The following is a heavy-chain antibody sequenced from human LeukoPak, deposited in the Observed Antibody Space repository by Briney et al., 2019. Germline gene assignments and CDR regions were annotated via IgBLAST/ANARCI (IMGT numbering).Heavy chain of an antibody. CDR1: GFTFSSYA. CDR2: ITASGGNT. J-gene: IGHJ4*02. Sequence: GGSLRLSCAASGFTFSSYAMGWVRQAPGKGLEWVSAITASGGNTYYADSVKGRFTISRDDSKNTLYLQVNSLRAEDTAVYYCAKGNGYSYGRYYFDYWGQGTLVTVSS. CDR3: AKGNGYSYGRYYFDY. V-gene: IGHV3-23*01. D-gene: IGHD5-18*01.